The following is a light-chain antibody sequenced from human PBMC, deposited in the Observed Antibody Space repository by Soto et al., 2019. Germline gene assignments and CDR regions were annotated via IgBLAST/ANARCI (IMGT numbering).Light chain of an antibody. V-gene: IGLV2-8*01. CDR2: EVS. Sequence: QSVLTQPPSASGSPGQSVTISCTGTSSDVCGYNYVSWYQQHPGKAPKLMIYEVSKRPSGVPGRFSGSKSGNTASLTVSGLQAEDEADYYCSSYAGSNNPLYVFGTGTKVTVL. CDR3: SSYAGSNNPLYV. J-gene: IGLJ1*01. CDR1: SSDVCGYNY.